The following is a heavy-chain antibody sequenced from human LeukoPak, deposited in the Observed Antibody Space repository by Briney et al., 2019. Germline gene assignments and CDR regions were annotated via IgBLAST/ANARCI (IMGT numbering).Heavy chain of an antibody. D-gene: IGHD3-10*01. Sequence: GGSLRLSCAASGFTFSSYWMSWVRQAPGKGLEWVAFIRYDGSNKYYADSVKGRFTISRDNSKNTLYLQMNSLRAEDTAVYYCAKGYGSGSYADYWGQGTLVTVSS. CDR1: GFTFSSYW. V-gene: IGHV3-30*02. J-gene: IGHJ4*02. CDR2: IRYDGSNK. CDR3: AKGYGSGSYADY.